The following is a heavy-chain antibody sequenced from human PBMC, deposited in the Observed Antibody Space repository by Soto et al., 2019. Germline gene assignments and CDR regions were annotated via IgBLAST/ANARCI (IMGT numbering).Heavy chain of an antibody. V-gene: IGHV1-69*06. J-gene: IGHJ6*04. CDR3: ARDLREEWLFSYYYDGMDV. Sequence: QVQLVQSGAEVKKPGSSVKVSCKAAGGTFSSYAISWVRQAPGQGLAWMGGIIPIFGTANYAQKFQCRVTITVDKSMSTAYMELSSLSCEETAVYYCARDLREEWLFSYYYDGMDVWGEGTTVTVSS. CDR1: GGTFSSYA. D-gene: IGHD3-3*01. CDR2: IIPIFGTA.